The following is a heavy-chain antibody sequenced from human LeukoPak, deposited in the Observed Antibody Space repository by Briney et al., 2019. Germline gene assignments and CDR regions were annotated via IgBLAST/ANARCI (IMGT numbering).Heavy chain of an antibody. J-gene: IGHJ4*02. D-gene: IGHD2-2*01. Sequence: SETLSLTCAVSGYSISSTYYWGWVRQPPGKGLEWIGSMHHSGSTYYNPSLKSRVAISLDTSKNQLSLKLKFVTAADTAVYHCARLGYCSSTSCYFESWGQGTLVTVSS. CDR1: GYSISSTYY. CDR3: ARLGYCSSTSCYFES. V-gene: IGHV4-38-2*01. CDR2: MHHSGST.